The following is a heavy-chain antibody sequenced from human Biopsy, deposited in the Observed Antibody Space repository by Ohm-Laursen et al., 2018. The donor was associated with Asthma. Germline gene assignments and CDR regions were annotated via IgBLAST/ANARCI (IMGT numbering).Heavy chain of an antibody. J-gene: IGHJ4*02. V-gene: IGHV4-31*03. CDR1: GGSISSGGYY. D-gene: IGHD5-18*01. Sequence: SQTLSLTCTVSGGSISSGGYYWSWIRQHPGKGLEWIGYIYYSGSTYYNPSLKSRVTISVDTSKNQFSLKLSSVTAADTAVYYCARERVTAMVTYFDYWGQGTLVTFSS. CDR3: ARERVTAMVTYFDY. CDR2: IYYSGST.